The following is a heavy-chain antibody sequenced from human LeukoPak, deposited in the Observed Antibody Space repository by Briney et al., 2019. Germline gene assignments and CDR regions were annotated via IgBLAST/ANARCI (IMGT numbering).Heavy chain of an antibody. CDR1: GGSISSGDYY. J-gene: IGHJ6*02. CDR3: ARQGAAGPLYYYYGMDV. D-gene: IGHD6-13*01. Sequence: PSETLSLTCTVSGGSISSGDYYWSWIRQPPGKGLEWIGYIYYSGSTNYNPSLKSRVTISVDTSKNQFSLKLSSVTAADTAVYYCARQGAAGPLYYYYGMDVWGQGTTVTVSS. V-gene: IGHV4-30-4*01. CDR2: IYYSGST.